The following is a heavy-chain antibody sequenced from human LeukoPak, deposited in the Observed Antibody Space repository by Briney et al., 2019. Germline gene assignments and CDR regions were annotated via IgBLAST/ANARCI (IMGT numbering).Heavy chain of an antibody. J-gene: IGHJ4*02. Sequence: PGGSLRLSCAASGFTFSSYSMNWVRQAPGKGLEWVSSISSSSSYIYYADSVKGRFTISRDNAKNSLYLQMNSLRAEDTAVYYCARDGRYCSSTSCYTPYYFDYWGQGTLVTVSS. D-gene: IGHD2-2*02. CDR3: ARDGRYCSSTSCYTPYYFDY. CDR2: ISSSSSYI. CDR1: GFTFSSYS. V-gene: IGHV3-21*01.